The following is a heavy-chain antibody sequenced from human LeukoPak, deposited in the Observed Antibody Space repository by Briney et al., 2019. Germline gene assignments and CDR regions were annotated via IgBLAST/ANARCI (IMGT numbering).Heavy chain of an antibody. CDR1: GGSISSGGYY. Sequence: SQTLSLTCTVSGGSISSGGYYWTWIRQHPGKGLEWIVYISYSGSTNYNPSLKSRATISVDTSKHQFSLKLSSVTAADTAVYYCATSTTVTTDYFDYWGQGTLVSVSS. V-gene: IGHV4-31*03. CDR2: ISYSGST. CDR3: ATSTTVTTDYFDY. D-gene: IGHD4-17*01. J-gene: IGHJ4*02.